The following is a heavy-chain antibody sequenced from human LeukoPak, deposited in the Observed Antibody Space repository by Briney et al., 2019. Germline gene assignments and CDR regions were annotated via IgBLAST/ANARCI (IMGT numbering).Heavy chain of an antibody. D-gene: IGHD6-19*01. CDR1: GFTFSSYW. CDR2: IKQDGSEK. V-gene: IGHV3-7*01. J-gene: IGHJ6*03. CDR3: ARLESSGWPYYYYYYMDV. Sequence: GGSLRLSCAASGFTFSSYWMSWVRQTPGKGLEGVAHIKQDGSEKYYVDSVKGRFTISRDNAKNSLYLQMNSLRAEDTAVYYCARLESSGWPYYYYYYMDVWGKGTTVTVSS.